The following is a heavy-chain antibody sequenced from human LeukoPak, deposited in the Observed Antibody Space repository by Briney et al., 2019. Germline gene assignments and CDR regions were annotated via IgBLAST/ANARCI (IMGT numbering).Heavy chain of an antibody. CDR1: GGSISSGGYS. CDR3: TRGPYYYMDV. J-gene: IGHJ6*03. Sequence: PSQTLSLTCAVSGGSISSGGYSWSWIRQPPGKGLEWIGYIYYSGSTYYNPSLKSRVTISVDTSKNQYFLNLTSVTAADTAVYYCTRGPYYYMDVWGKGTTVTISS. CDR2: IYYSGST. V-gene: IGHV4-30-4*07.